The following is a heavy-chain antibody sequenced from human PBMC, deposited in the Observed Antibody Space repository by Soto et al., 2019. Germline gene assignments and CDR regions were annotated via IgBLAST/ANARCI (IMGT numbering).Heavy chain of an antibody. CDR2: IEHDGSEK. Sequence: EVQLVESGGTLVQPGGSLRLSCAVSGFTFSNYCMTWVRQAPGKGLEWVASIEHDGSEKYFVDSVKGRFTSSRDNAKNSLFLQMSSLRAEDTALYFCASDPGRGNIRSHYLDNWGQGTLVIVSS. V-gene: IGHV3-7*05. J-gene: IGHJ4*02. CDR1: GFTFSNYC. D-gene: IGHD2-15*01. CDR3: ASDPGRGNIRSHYLDN.